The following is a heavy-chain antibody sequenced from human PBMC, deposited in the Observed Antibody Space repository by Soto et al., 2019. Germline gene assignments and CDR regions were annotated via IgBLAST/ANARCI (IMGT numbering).Heavy chain of an antibody. CDR2: IYPGDSNT. V-gene: IGHV5-51*01. J-gene: IGHJ4*02. CDR3: AKGIRGNMDTSGWSFDH. Sequence: GESLKISCKGSGYSFTSYWIGWVRQMPGKGLEWMGIIYPGDSNTRYSPSFQGQVTISADKSISTAYLQWNSLRTEDTGLYYCAKGIRGNMDTSGWSFDHWGQGTQVTVSS. CDR1: GYSFTSYW. D-gene: IGHD6-19*01.